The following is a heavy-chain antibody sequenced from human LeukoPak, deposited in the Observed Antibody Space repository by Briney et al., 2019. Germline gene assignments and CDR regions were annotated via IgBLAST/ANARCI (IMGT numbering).Heavy chain of an antibody. CDR2: ISKDAAFM. V-gene: IGHV3-30*04. J-gene: IGHJ4*02. Sequence: GGSLRLSCAASGFTFSSYAMHWVRQAPGKGLEWLAYISKDAAFMFYADSVRGRFTVSRDNSKRTVYLQLNSLRAEDTALYYCARDLMWLVDYWGQGTLVTVSS. D-gene: IGHD6-19*01. CDR3: ARDLMWLVDY. CDR1: GFTFSSYA.